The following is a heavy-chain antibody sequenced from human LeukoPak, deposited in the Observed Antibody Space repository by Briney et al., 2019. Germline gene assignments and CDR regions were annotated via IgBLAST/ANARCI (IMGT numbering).Heavy chain of an antibody. CDR1: GYTFTGYY. J-gene: IGHJ6*02. CDR3: ARDNPKQWELLAWDYYYGMDV. V-gene: IGHV1-2*02. CDR2: INPNSGGT. D-gene: IGHD1-26*01. Sequence: GASVKVSCKASGYTFTGYYMHWVRQDPGQGLEWMGWINPNSGGTNYAQKFQGRVTMTRDTSISTAYMELSRLRSDDTAVYYCARDNPKQWELLAWDYYYGMDVWGQGTTVTVSS.